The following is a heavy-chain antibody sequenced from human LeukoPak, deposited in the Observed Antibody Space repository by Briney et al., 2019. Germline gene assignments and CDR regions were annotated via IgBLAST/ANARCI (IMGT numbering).Heavy chain of an antibody. Sequence: GGSLRLSCAASGFTFSSYGMHWVRQAPGKGLEWVAYIRYDGVNAYYADSVKGRFTVSRDLSKHTLYLQMNSLRAEDTAVYYCAKDRGVFGVAYSLDYWGQGTLVTVSS. V-gene: IGHV3-30*02. D-gene: IGHD3-3*01. J-gene: IGHJ4*02. CDR1: GFTFSSYG. CDR3: AKDRGVFGVAYSLDY. CDR2: IRYDGVNA.